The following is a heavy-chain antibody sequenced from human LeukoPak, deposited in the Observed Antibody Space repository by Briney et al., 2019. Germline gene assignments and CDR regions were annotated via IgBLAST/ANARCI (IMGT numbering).Heavy chain of an antibody. CDR2: IYPGDSDT. V-gene: IGHV5-51*01. CDR3: ARGRDGYNWFDF. J-gene: IGHJ4*02. Sequence: GESLKISCQGSAYRFPSYWIAWVRQMPGKGLEWMGIIYPGDSDTIYSPSSQGQVTISADKSISVAYLQWSSLKASDTAMYYCARGRDGYNWFDFWGQGTLVTVSS. CDR1: AYRFPSYW. D-gene: IGHD5-24*01.